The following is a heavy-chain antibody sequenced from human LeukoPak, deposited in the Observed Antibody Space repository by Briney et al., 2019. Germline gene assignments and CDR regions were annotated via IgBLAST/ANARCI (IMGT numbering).Heavy chain of an antibody. CDR1: GYTFTSYG. Sequence: ASVKVSCKASGYTFTSYGISWVRQAPGQGLEWMGIINPSGGSTSYAQKFQGRVTMTRDTSTSTVYMELSSLRSEDTAVYYCATSRRAPALIRYWGQGTLVTVSS. J-gene: IGHJ4*02. D-gene: IGHD2-8*01. V-gene: IGHV1-46*01. CDR3: ATSRRAPALIRY. CDR2: INPSGGST.